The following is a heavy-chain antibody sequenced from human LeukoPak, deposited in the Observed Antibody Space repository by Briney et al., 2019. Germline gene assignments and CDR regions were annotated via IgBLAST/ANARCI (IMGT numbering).Heavy chain of an antibody. D-gene: IGHD3-3*01. CDR3: AREHIQQNYDFWSGYSQRWFDP. V-gene: IGHV4-30-4*08. Sequence: PSETLSLTCTVSGGSISSGDYYWSWIRQPPGKGLEWIGYIYYSGSTYYNPSLKSRVTISVDTSKNQFSLKLSSVTAADTAVYYCAREHIQQNYDFWSGYSQRWFDPWGQGTLVTASS. J-gene: IGHJ5*02. CDR2: IYYSGST. CDR1: GGSISSGDYY.